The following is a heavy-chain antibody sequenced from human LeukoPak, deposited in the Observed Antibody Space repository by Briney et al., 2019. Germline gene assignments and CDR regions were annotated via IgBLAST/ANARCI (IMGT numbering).Heavy chain of an antibody. CDR1: GYTFTSYG. D-gene: IGHD4-11*01. CDR2: IIPIFGTA. V-gene: IGHV1-69*13. CDR3: ARASTVTTYNWFDP. Sequence: SEKVSSKASGYTFTSYGISWVRQAPGQGLEWMEGIIPIFGTANYAQKFQGRVTITEDESTSTAYMELSSLRSEDTAVYYCARASTVTTYNWFDPWGQGTLVTVSS. J-gene: IGHJ5*02.